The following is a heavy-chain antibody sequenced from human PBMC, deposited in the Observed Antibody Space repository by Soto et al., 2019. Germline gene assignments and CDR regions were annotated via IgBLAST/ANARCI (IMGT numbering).Heavy chain of an antibody. J-gene: IGHJ4*02. D-gene: IGHD3-9*01. V-gene: IGHV1-69*13. CDR2: IIPIFGTA. CDR3: ARDLPDILTGYSS. Sequence: SVKVSFKASGGTFSSYAISWVRQAPGQGLEWMGGIIPIFGTANYAQKFQGRVTITADESTSTAYMELSSLRSEDTAVYYCARDLPDILTGYSSWGQGTLVTVSS. CDR1: GGTFSSYA.